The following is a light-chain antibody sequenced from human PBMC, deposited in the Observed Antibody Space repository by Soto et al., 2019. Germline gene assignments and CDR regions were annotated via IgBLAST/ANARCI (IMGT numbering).Light chain of an antibody. Sequence: QSALTQPASVSGSPGQSITISCTGTSSDVGSYNLVSWYQQHPGKAPKLMVYEGSKRPSGVSYRFSGSKSANTASLTISGLQAEDEADYFCCSYAGGTTVVVFGGGTKVTVL. CDR3: CSYAGGTTVVV. CDR2: EGS. J-gene: IGLJ2*01. V-gene: IGLV2-23*01. CDR1: SSDVGSYNL.